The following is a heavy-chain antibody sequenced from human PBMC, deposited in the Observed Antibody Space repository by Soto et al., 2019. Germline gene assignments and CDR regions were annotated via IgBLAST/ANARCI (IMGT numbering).Heavy chain of an antibody. J-gene: IGHJ6*03. Sequence: ASVKVSCKASGYTFTSYAMHWVRQAPGQRLEWMGWINAGNGNTKYSQKFQGRVTITRDTSASTAYMELSSLRSEDTAVYYCARQGTPALYYYYYYMDVWGKGTTVTVSS. CDR2: INAGNGNT. CDR1: GYTFTSYA. V-gene: IGHV1-3*01. CDR3: ARQGTPALYYYYYYMDV.